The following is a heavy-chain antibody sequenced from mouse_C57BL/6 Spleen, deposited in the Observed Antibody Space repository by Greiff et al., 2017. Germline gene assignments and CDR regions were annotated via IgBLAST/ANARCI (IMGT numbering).Heavy chain of an antibody. D-gene: IGHD1-1*01. CDR2: IYPGDGDP. CDR1: GYAFSSSW. V-gene: IGHV1-82*01. Sequence: VQLQQSGPELVKPGASVKISCKASGYAFSSSWMNWVKQRPGQGLGWIGRIYPGDGDPNYNGKFKGKATLTADKSSSTAYMQLSSLTSEDSAVYFCALYYGSTSFAYWGQGTLRTVSA. J-gene: IGHJ3*01. CDR3: ALYYGSTSFAY.